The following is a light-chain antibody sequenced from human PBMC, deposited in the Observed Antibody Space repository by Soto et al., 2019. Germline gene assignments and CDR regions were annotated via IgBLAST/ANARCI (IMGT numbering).Light chain of an antibody. CDR3: QQYGNSPT. CDR2: GTS. Sequence: EMVWTQSPGNVSLSQGERATRACRASQSVSRGDLAWYQHKPGQSPRLLIYGTSSRATGIPDRFSGSGSGTGFTLTISRLEPEDSAVYYCQQYGNSPTFGGGTKVDIK. J-gene: IGKJ4*01. V-gene: IGKV3-20*01. CDR1: QSVSRGD.